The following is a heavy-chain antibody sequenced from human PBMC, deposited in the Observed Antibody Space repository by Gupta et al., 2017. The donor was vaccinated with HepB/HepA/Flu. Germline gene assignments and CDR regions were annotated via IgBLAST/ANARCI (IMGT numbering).Heavy chain of an antibody. J-gene: IGHJ4*02. CDR3: ARVGGDPCFDY. Sequence: QVQLVQSGAEVKKPGASVKVSCKASGYTFTVYYVHWVRQAPGQGLEWVGWINPNTGGTHYAQHVQGRVTMTRDTSISTVYMELSRLRSDDTAVFYCARVGGDPCFDYWGQGTLVTVSS. CDR2: INPNTGGT. CDR1: GYTFTVYY. D-gene: IGHD3-16*01. V-gene: IGHV1-2*02.